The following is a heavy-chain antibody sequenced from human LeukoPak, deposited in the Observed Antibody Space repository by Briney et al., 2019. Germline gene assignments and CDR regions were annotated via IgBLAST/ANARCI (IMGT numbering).Heavy chain of an antibody. CDR2: IYSGGST. CDR3: ARDEVYYDSSGYYYGYFDY. D-gene: IGHD3-22*01. CDR1: GFTVSSNY. J-gene: IGHJ4*02. Sequence: GGSLRLSCAASGFTVSSNYMSWVRQAPGKGLEWVSVIYSGGSTYYADSEKGRFTISRDNSKNTLYLQMNSLRAEDTAVYYCARDEVYYDSSGYYYGYFDYWGQGTLVTVSS. V-gene: IGHV3-53*01.